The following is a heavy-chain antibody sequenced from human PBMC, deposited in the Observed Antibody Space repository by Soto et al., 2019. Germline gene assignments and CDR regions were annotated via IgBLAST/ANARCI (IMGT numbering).Heavy chain of an antibody. J-gene: IGHJ5*02. CDR1: GFSLSTSGVG. CDR2: IYWDDDK. D-gene: IGHD1-7*01. CDR3: ALRNWNYVSGSNWFDP. V-gene: IGHV2-5*02. Sequence: ESGPTLVNPTQTLTLTCTFSGFSLSTSGVGVGWIRQPPGKALEWLALIYWDDDKRYSPSLKSRLTITKDTSKNQVVLTMTNMDPVDTATYYCALRNWNYVSGSNWFDPWGKGTLVTVSS.